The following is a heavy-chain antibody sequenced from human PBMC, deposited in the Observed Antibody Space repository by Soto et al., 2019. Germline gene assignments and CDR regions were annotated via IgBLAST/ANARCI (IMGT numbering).Heavy chain of an antibody. CDR3: ARSPQVWELLPPDFDY. D-gene: IGHD1-26*01. CDR2: IIPIFGTA. J-gene: IGHJ4*02. V-gene: IGHV1-69*01. CDR1: GGTFSSYA. Sequence: QVQLVQSGAEVKKPGSSVKVSCKASGGTFSSYAISWVRQAPGQGLEWMGGIIPIFGTANYAQKFQGRVTITADESTSTAYMALSSLRSEDTAVYYCARSPQVWELLPPDFDYWGQGTLVTVSS.